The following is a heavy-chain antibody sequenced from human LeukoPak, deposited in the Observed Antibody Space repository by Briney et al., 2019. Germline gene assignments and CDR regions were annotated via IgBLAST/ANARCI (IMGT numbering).Heavy chain of an antibody. D-gene: IGHD1-14*01. CDR3: VKDRRNPYRPEGPFDP. CDR2: MKQDGSET. CDR1: GFTFSNYW. J-gene: IGHJ5*02. Sequence: GGSLRLSCAASGFTFSNYWMSWVRQAPGRGLEWVANMKQDGSETYYVDSVKGRFTISRDNVMNSLYLQMNSLRPEDTALYYCVKDRRNPYRPEGPFDPWGQGTLVTVSS. V-gene: IGHV3-7*03.